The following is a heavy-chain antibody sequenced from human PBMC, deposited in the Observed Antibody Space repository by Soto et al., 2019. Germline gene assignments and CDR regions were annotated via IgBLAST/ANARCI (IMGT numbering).Heavy chain of an antibody. CDR3: AITYCRDNSCPRDFDF. CDR1: GGTFNTYT. CDR2: FIPILDMA. J-gene: IGHJ4*02. D-gene: IGHD2-21*01. Sequence: QVPVVQSGAEVKKPESSVKASCKPSGGTFNTYTVNWVRLAPGHGLEWMGRFIPILDMANYAQKFQDRLTITADRSTFTAYMELNSLTSDDTAVYYCAITYCRDNSCPRDFDFWGPGTRVTVSS. V-gene: IGHV1-69*02.